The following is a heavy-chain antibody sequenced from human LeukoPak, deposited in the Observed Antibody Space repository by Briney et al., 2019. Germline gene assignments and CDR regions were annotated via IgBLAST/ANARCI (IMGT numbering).Heavy chain of an antibody. V-gene: IGHV1-3*01. J-gene: IGHJ3*02. CDR1: GYIFISYA. CDR2: INAGNGNT. D-gene: IGHD6-13*01. CDR3: ARDHGSSKEDDAFDI. Sequence: ASVKVSCKASGYIFISYAMHWVRQAPGQRLEWMGWINAGNGNTKYSQNFQGRVTITSDTSAATAYMELTSLRSEDTAVYYCARDHGSSKEDDAFDIWGQGTMVTVSS.